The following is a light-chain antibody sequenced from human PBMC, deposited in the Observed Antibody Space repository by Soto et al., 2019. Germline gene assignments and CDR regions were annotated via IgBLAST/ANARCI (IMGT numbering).Light chain of an antibody. Sequence: AIQMTQSPSSLSASVGDRVTISCRASQGIGNALGWYQQKPGKTPKVLIYGASNLQSWVPPRFSGSGSGTDFTLAISLXXXEDSATYYCLQDINYPWTFGQGTKVEIK. CDR3: LQDINYPWT. V-gene: IGKV1-6*01. J-gene: IGKJ1*01. CDR1: QGIGNA. CDR2: GAS.